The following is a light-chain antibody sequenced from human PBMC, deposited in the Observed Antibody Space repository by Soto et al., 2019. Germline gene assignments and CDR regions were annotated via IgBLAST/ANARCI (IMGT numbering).Light chain of an antibody. J-gene: IGLJ2*01. CDR1: SGDIGDYKY. V-gene: IGLV2-14*01. CDR3: SSYTSTNFVI. Sequence: QSALTQPASVSGSPGQSITISCTGSSGDIGDYKYVSWYKQHPGKAPKLMIYDVSNRPSGVPNRFSASKSGNTASLTISGLQAEDEADYYCSSYTSTNFVIFGGGTQLTVL. CDR2: DVS.